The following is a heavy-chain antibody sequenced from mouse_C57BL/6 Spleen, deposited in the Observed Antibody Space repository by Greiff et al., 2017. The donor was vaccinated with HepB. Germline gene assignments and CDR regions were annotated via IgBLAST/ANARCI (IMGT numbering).Heavy chain of an antibody. D-gene: IGHD3-2*02. CDR1: GYTFTSYW. J-gene: IGHJ3*01. Sequence: VQLQQPGAELVRPGSSVKLSCKASGYTFTSYWMDWVKQRPGQGLEWIGNIYPSDSETHYNQKFKDKATLTVDKSSSTAYMQLSSLTSEDSAVYYCARSGQLRPAWFAYWGQGTLVTVSA. V-gene: IGHV1-61*01. CDR3: ARSGQLRPAWFAY. CDR2: IYPSDSET.